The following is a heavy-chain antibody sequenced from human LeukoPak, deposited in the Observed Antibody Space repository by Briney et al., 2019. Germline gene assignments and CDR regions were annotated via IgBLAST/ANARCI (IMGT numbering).Heavy chain of an antibody. J-gene: IGHJ4*02. CDR2: INHSGST. CDR1: GGSFSGYY. Sequence: PSETLSLTCAVYGGSFSGYYWSWIRQPPGKGLEWIGEINHSGSTNYNPSLKSRVTISVDTSTNQFSLKPSSVTAADTAVYYCASNYYGSGSYSPPLDYWGQGTLVTVSS. CDR3: ASNYYGSGSYSPPLDY. D-gene: IGHD3-10*01. V-gene: IGHV4-34*01.